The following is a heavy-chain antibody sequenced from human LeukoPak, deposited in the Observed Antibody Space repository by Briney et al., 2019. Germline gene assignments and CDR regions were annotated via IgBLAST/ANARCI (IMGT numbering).Heavy chain of an antibody. Sequence: WISWVRQPPGKGLEWIGEIYHSGSTNYNPSLKSRVTISVDKSKNQFSLKLSSVTAADTAVYYCAREVVNNWFDPWGQGTLVTVSS. V-gene: IGHV4-4*02. CDR1: W. J-gene: IGHJ5*02. CDR2: IYHSGST. CDR3: AREVVNNWFDP.